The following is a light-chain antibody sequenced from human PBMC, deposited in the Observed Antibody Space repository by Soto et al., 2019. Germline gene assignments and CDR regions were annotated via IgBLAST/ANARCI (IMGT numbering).Light chain of an antibody. CDR3: HQFASSLT. CDR2: GAS. J-gene: IGKJ1*01. Sequence: EIVLTQSPGTLSLSPGDRATLSCRASQTFSSSFFAWYQQKPGQAPRLLIYGASTRATGIPDRFSGSASGTDFTLTISRLEPEDFAVYFCHQFASSLTFGQGTKVEIK. V-gene: IGKV3-20*01. CDR1: QTFSSSF.